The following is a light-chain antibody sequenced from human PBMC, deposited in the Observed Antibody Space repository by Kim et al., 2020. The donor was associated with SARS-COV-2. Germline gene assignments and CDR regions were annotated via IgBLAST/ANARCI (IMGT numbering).Light chain of an antibody. CDR3: QQNNNWWT. J-gene: IGKJ1*01. CDR1: QGVSTN. V-gene: IGKV3-15*01. CDR2: GAP. Sequence: SVPQGKSAPPSGRARQGVSTNLAWYQQKPGQPPRLLFNGAPTRATGTPARFGGRGSGKGFPPTISSLQSEDFAFYYCQQNNNWWTFGQGTKVDIK.